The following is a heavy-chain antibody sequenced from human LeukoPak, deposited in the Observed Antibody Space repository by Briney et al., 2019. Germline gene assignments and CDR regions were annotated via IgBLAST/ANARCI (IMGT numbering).Heavy chain of an antibody. D-gene: IGHD4-23*01. V-gene: IGHV3-66*01. J-gene: IGHJ4*02. Sequence: GGSLRLSCAASGFTVSSNYMSWVRQAPGKGLEWVSVIYSGGSTYYADSVKGRFTISRDNSKNTLYLQMNSLRAEDTAVYYCVKERGGTSGVDYWGQGTLVAVSS. CDR3: VKERGGTSGVDY. CDR1: GFTVSSNY. CDR2: IYSGGST.